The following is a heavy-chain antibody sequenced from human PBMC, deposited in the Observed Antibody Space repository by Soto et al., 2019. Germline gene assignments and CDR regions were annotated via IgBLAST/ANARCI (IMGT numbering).Heavy chain of an antibody. J-gene: IGHJ1*01. CDR2: ISGSGGST. CDR1: GFTFSSYA. V-gene: IGHV3-23*01. CDR3: GKSPCSSIAAREYFQH. D-gene: IGHD6-6*01. Sequence: GGSLRLSCAASGFTFSSYAMSWVRQAPGKGLEWVSAISGSGGSTYYADSVKGRFTISRDNSKNTLYLQMNSLRAEVTSVYYCGKSPCSSIAAREYFQHWGQGTLVTVSS.